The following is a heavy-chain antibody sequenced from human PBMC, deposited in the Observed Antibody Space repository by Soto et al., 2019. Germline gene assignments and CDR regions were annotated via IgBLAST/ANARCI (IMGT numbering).Heavy chain of an antibody. J-gene: IGHJ4*02. CDR2: IYHSGNT. Sequence: SETLSLTCAVSCDSINSENWWSWVRQPPGKGLEWIGEIYHSGNTNYNPSLRSRLTISVDKSKNQFSLKLTSVTAADTAVYYCARGKAYCGRTNCFPFDHWGQGTLVTVSS. CDR1: CDSINSENW. CDR3: ARGKAYCGRTNCFPFDH. V-gene: IGHV4-4*02. D-gene: IGHD2-21*01.